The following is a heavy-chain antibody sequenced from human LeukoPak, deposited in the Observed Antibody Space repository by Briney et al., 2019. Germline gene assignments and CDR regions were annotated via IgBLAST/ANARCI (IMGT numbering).Heavy chain of an antibody. CDR1: GYSISSGYY. CDR3: ASYALDCSSTSCYAGFDY. CDR2: IYHSGRT. V-gene: IGHV4-38-2*02. J-gene: IGHJ4*02. Sequence: SETLSLTCTVSGYSISSGYYWGWIRQPPGKGLEWIGSIYHSGRTFYNPSLKSRVTISVDTSKNQFSLKLSSVTAADTAVYHCASYALDCSSTSCYAGFDYWGQGTLVTVSS. D-gene: IGHD2-2*01.